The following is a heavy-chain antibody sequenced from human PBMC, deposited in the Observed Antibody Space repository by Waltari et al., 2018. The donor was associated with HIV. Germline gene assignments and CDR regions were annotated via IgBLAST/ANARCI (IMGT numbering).Heavy chain of an antibody. V-gene: IGHV1-3*01. CDR2: INAGNGNT. D-gene: IGHD6-19*01. Sequence: QVQLVQSGAEVKKPGASVKVSCKASGYTFTSYAMHWVRQAPGQRLEWMGWINAGNGNTKYSQKFQGRVTITRDTSASTAYMELSSLRSEDTAVYYCARDRYSSGWRTTSDAFDIWGQGTMVTVSS. CDR3: ARDRYSSGWRTTSDAFDI. CDR1: GYTFTSYA. J-gene: IGHJ3*02.